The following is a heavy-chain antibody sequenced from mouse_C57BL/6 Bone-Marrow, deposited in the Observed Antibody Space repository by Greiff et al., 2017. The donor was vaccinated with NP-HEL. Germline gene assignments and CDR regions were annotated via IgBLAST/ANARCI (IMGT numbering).Heavy chain of an antibody. CDR3: ARGGYYGPRAMDY. CDR1: GYSFTGYY. Sequence: VQLQQSGPELVKPGASVKISCKASGYSFTGYYMNWVKQSPEKSLEWIGEINPSTGGTTYNQKFKAKATLTVDKSSSTAYMELKSRTSEDSAVYYCARGGYYGPRAMDYWGQGTSVTVSS. V-gene: IGHV1-42*01. D-gene: IGHD1-1*01. J-gene: IGHJ4*01. CDR2: INPSTGGT.